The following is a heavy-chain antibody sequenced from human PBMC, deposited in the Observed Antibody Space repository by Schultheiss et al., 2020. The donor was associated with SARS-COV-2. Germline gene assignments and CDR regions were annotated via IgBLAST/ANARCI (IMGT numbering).Heavy chain of an antibody. D-gene: IGHD5-18*01. V-gene: IGHV3-23*01. CDR2: ISGSGGTT. CDR1: GFTFSNFA. Sequence: GGSLRLSCAASGFTFSNFAMTWVRQAPGKGLEWVSVISGSGGTTSYADPVKGRFTISRDNSKNSLYLQMNSLRAEDTAVYYCARLTDTAMHGMDVWGQGTTVTVSS. CDR3: ARLTDTAMHGMDV. J-gene: IGHJ6*02.